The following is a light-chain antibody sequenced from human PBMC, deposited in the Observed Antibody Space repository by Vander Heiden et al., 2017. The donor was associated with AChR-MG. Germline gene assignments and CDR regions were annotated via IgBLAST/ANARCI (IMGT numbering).Light chain of an antibody. Sequence: EFVLTQSPATLSLSPGERATPSCRASQSVSSYLAWYQQKPGQAPRLLIYDASNRATGIPARFSGSGSGTDFTLTISSLEPEDFAVYYCQQRSNWPPLTFGGGTKVEIK. CDR2: DAS. CDR3: QQRSNWPPLT. CDR1: QSVSSY. J-gene: IGKJ4*01. V-gene: IGKV3-11*01.